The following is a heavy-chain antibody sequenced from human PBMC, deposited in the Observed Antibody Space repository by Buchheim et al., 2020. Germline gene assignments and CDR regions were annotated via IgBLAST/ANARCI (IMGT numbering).Heavy chain of an antibody. Sequence: QVQLQESGPGLVKPSETLSLTCTVSGGSVSSGSYYWSWIRQPPGKGLEWIGYIYYSGSTNYNPSLKSRVTISVDTSKNQFSLKLSSVTAADTAVYYCARDQGDVWLVPAAIDGGPRWFDPWGQGTL. CDR2: IYYSGST. D-gene: IGHD2-2*02. J-gene: IGHJ5*02. V-gene: IGHV4-61*01. CDR3: ARDQGDVWLVPAAIDGGPRWFDP. CDR1: GGSVSSGSYY.